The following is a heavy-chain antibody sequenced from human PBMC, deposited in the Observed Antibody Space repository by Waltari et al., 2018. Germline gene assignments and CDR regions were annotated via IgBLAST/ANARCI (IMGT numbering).Heavy chain of an antibody. CDR3: ARDRNIRSGSSQT. CDR2: IDPNSCGA. CDR1: GYTFTVSY. D-gene: IGHD1-26*01. V-gene: IGHV1-2*02. Sequence: QVQLVQSGAAVKKPGASVKVSCKASGYTFTVSYMHWVRQAPGQGLEWVGWIDPNSCGANSAQKLQGRVTMTRDTSISTAYMELTSLRSDDTAVYYCARDRNIRSGSSQTWGQGTLVTVSS. J-gene: IGHJ4*02.